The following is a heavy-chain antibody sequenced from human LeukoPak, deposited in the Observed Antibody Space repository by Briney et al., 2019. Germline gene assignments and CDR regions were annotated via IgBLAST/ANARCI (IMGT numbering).Heavy chain of an antibody. D-gene: IGHD4-23*01. CDR1: GYSFTSFG. J-gene: IGHJ4*02. Sequence: ASVKVSCKASGYSFTSFGISWVRQAPGQGLEWMGWINVYNGDTNYVQKLQGRVTMTTDTSTSTAYMEMRSLRSDDTAVYYCARDHDLGGGDDYWGQGTLVTVSS. V-gene: IGHV1-18*01. CDR2: INVYNGDT. CDR3: ARDHDLGGGDDY.